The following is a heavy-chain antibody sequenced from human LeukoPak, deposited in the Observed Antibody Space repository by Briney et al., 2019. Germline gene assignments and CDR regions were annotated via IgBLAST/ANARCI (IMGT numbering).Heavy chain of an antibody. CDR1: GFTFTTYW. Sequence: GGSLRLSCAASGFTFTTYWMHWVRQAPGKGLEWVSRIKGDEMTTNYADSVEGRFTISRDNAKSSLFLQMNSLRAEDTAVYYCARDGGATMVRGVATYDSWGQGTLVTVSS. CDR2: IKGDEMTT. J-gene: IGHJ4*02. CDR3: ARDGGATMVRGVATYDS. D-gene: IGHD3-10*01. V-gene: IGHV3-74*01.